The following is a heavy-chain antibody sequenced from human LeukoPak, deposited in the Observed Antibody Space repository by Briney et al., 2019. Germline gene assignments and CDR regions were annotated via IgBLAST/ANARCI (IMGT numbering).Heavy chain of an antibody. V-gene: IGHV1-69*06. J-gene: IGHJ5*02. D-gene: IGHD5-12*01. CDR1: GGTFSSYA. CDR3: ARGETRGYSPSDWFDP. Sequence: SVRVSCKASGGTFSSYAISWVRQAPGQGLDWRGGIIPIFGTANYANKFQGRVTITADKSTSTAYIEPCSLRPEDTAVYYCARGETRGYSPSDWFDPWGQGTLVTVSS. CDR2: IIPIFGTA.